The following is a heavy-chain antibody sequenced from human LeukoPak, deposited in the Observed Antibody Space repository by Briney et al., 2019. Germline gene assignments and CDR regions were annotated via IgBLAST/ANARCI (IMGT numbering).Heavy chain of an antibody. V-gene: IGHV4-59*11. CDR1: GDSFTTHY. CDR3: ASDSISMNAFDA. Sequence: SSETLSLTCTVSGDSFTTHYWSWIRRPPGRGLEWIGYISYIGSTNYNPSLKSRVTISIDTSKNEVSLMLTSVTAADTAVYYCASDSISMNAFDAWGQGTMVTVSS. D-gene: IGHD3-22*01. CDR2: ISYIGST. J-gene: IGHJ3*01.